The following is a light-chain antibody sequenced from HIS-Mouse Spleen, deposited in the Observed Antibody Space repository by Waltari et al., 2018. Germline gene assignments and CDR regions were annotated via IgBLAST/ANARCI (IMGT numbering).Light chain of an antibody. V-gene: IGKV3-11*01. J-gene: IGKJ4*01. Sequence: EIVLTQSPATLSLSPGERATLSCRASQGVSSYLAWYQQKPGQAPRLLIDDASNRATGIPARFSGSGSGTDFTLTISSLEPEDFAVYYCQQRSNWPPLTFGGGTKVEIK. CDR2: DAS. CDR3: QQRSNWPPLT. CDR1: QGVSSY.